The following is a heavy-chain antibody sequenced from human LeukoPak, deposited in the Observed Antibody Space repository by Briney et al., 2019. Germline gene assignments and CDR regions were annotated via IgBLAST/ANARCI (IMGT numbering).Heavy chain of an antibody. CDR3: ATGHIPGYYGMDV. CDR2: IYHSGST. CDR1: GYSISSGYY. Sequence: PSQTLSLTCTVSGYSISSGYYWGWIRQPPGKGLEWIGSIYHSGSTYYNPSLKSRVTISVDTSKNQFSLKLSSVTAADTAVYYCATGHIPGYYGMDVWGQGTTVTVSS. V-gene: IGHV4-38-2*02. J-gene: IGHJ6*02. D-gene: IGHD2-21*01.